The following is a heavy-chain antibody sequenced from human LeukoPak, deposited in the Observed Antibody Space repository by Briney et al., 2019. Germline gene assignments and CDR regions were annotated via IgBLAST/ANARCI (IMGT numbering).Heavy chain of an antibody. CDR2: ISGSGDST. CDR3: ARRSGIAVAGAFDY. V-gene: IGHV3-23*01. D-gene: IGHD6-19*01. Sequence: GGSLRLSCAASGFTFSSNYMSWVRQAPGKGLEWVSGISGSGDSTYYADSVKGRFTISRDNSKNTLYLQMNSLRAEDTAVYYCARRSGIAVAGAFDYWGQGTLVTVSS. CDR1: GFTFSSNY. J-gene: IGHJ4*02.